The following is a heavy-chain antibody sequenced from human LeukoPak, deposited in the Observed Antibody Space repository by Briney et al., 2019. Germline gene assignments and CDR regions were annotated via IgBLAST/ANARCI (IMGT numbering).Heavy chain of an antibody. CDR2: IHYTGST. J-gene: IGHJ5*02. CDR1: GGSISSSSYY. D-gene: IGHD3-10*01. CDR3: ARGGYYGSGNDFRFDP. Sequence: SETLSLTCTVSGGSISSSSYYWSWIRQPPGKGLECIGYIHYTGSTTYHPSLKSRVTISVDTSKSQFSLKLSSVTAADTAIYYCARGGYYGSGNDFRFDPWGQGTLVTVSS. V-gene: IGHV4-61*01.